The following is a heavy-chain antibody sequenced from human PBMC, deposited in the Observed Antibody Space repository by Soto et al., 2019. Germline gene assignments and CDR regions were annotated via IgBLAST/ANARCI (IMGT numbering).Heavy chain of an antibody. V-gene: IGHV1-3*01. CDR2: INAGNGNT. J-gene: IGHJ4*02. D-gene: IGHD2-15*01. Sequence: QVQLVQSGAEVKKPGASVKVSCKASGYTFTSYAMHWVRQAPGQRLEWMGWINAGNGNTKYSPKFQGRVTITRDPSASTAYMELSSLRSEDTAVYYCARGPGGPDGPGDYWGQGTLVTVSS. CDR1: GYTFTSYA. CDR3: ARGPGGPDGPGDY.